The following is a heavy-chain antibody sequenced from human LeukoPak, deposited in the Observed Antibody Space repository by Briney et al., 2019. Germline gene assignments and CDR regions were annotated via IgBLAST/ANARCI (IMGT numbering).Heavy chain of an antibody. J-gene: IGHJ6*02. CDR2: IYPGDSDT. CDR3: TRGCSGGSCSRDAMDV. Sequence: GESLKVSCKASGFSFTIYWIGWVRQMPGKGLEWMGIIYPGDSDTRYSPSFQGQVTISADKSISTAYLQWGSLKASDTAMYYCTRGCSGGSCSRDAMDVWGQGTMVTVSS. CDR1: GFSFTIYW. V-gene: IGHV5-51*01. D-gene: IGHD2-15*01.